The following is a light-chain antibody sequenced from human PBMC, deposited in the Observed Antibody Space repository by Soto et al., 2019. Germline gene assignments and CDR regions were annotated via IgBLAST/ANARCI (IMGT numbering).Light chain of an antibody. Sequence: EIVLTQSPATLSLSPGERATLSCRASQSVSSYLAWYQQKPGQAPRLLIYDASNRATGIPARFSGSGSGTDFTLTISSLEPEDFAVYYCQQSSNWPPGYTFGQGTKLEIK. CDR2: DAS. J-gene: IGKJ2*01. V-gene: IGKV3-11*01. CDR1: QSVSSY. CDR3: QQSSNWPPGYT.